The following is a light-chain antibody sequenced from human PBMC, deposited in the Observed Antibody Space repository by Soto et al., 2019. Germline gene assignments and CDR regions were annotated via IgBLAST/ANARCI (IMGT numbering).Light chain of an antibody. CDR1: SSNIGPNA. CDR3: AAWDDSLNGLV. J-gene: IGLJ1*01. Sequence: QSVLTQPPSASGTPGQKVTISCSGSSSNIGPNAVNWYQQLPGTAPKLLLYNNNQRPSGVSDRFSGSKSGTSASLAISGLQSDDEADYHCAAWDDSLNGLVFGTGTKLNVL. CDR2: NNN. V-gene: IGLV1-44*01.